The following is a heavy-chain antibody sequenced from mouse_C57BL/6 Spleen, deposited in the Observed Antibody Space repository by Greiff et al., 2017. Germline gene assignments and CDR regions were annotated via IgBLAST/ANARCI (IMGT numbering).Heavy chain of an antibody. CDR1: GYTFTEYT. Sequence: QVQLQHSGAELVKPGASVKLSCKASGYTFTEYTIHWVKQRSGQGLEWIGWFYPGSGSIKYNEKFKDKATLTADKSSSTVYMELSRLTSEDSAVYFCARHEDGYDYDGYYAMDYWGQGTSVTVSS. V-gene: IGHV1-62-2*01. J-gene: IGHJ4*01. CDR2: FYPGSGSI. D-gene: IGHD2-4*01. CDR3: ARHEDGYDYDGYYAMDY.